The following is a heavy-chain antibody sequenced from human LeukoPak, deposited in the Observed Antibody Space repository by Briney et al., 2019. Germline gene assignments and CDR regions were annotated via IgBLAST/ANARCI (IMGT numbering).Heavy chain of an antibody. J-gene: IGHJ4*02. Sequence: ASVKVSCKASGYTFTSYDINWVRQATGQGLEWMGWMNPNSGNTGYAQKFQGRVTMTRNTSISTAYMELSSLRSEDTAAYYCARGSYYYGSGSYYKGFDYWGQGTLVTVSS. D-gene: IGHD3-10*01. V-gene: IGHV1-8*01. CDR1: GYTFTSYD. CDR3: ARGSYYYGSGSYYKGFDY. CDR2: MNPNSGNT.